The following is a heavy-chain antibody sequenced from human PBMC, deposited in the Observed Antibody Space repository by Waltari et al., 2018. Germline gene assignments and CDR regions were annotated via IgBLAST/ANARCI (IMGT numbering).Heavy chain of an antibody. Sequence: EVQLVESGGDLVRPGGSLRLSCEVSGLTFKDYWMTWVRQAPGKRRECLPTVKQDGSHNYDEDSLTGRFSVSSDNSKNTLFLQMNSLRAEDTAVYYCAKDYSISCWGQGPLVTVSS. J-gene: IGHJ4*02. CDR1: GLTFKDYW. V-gene: IGHV3-7*01. CDR2: VKQDGSHN. D-gene: IGHD6-13*01. CDR3: AKDYSISC.